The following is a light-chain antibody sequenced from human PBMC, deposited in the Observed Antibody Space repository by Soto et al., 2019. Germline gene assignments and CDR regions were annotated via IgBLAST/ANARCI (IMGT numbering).Light chain of an antibody. CDR3: VAWAGSLSASWV. J-gene: IGLJ3*02. Sequence: QSVLTQPPSASGTPGQRVTISCSGSSSNIGTNYVYWHQQLPGTAPKLLIYKNNQRPSGVPDRFSGSKSGTSASLAISGLRSEDEADYYCVAWAGSLSASWVFGGGTKLTVL. CDR2: KNN. CDR1: SSNIGTNY. V-gene: IGLV1-47*01.